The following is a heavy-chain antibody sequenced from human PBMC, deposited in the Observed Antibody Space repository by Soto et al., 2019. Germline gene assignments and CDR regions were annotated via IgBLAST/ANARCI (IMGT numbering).Heavy chain of an antibody. Sequence: QVQLVQSGAEVKKPGASVKVSCKASGYTFTGYYMHWVRQAPGQGLEWMGWINPNSGGTNYAQKFQGWVTMTRDTSISTAYMELSRLRSDDTAVYYCARGGKWLRLGLHYYGMDVWGQGTTVTVSS. CDR1: GYTFTGYY. V-gene: IGHV1-2*04. D-gene: IGHD5-12*01. J-gene: IGHJ6*02. CDR2: INPNSGGT. CDR3: ARGGKWLRLGLHYYGMDV.